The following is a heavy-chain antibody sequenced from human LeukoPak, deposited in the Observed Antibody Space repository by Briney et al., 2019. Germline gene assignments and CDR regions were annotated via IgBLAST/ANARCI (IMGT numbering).Heavy chain of an antibody. J-gene: IGHJ6*03. Sequence: SETLSLTCTVSGDSISSTSSYWRWIRQPPGKGLEWIGNIYYSGSTFYNPSLKSRVTISLDTSKNQFSLKVTSVTAADTAVYYCARDSYYYYYMDVWGKGSTVTVSS. CDR2: IYYSGST. CDR3: ARDSYYYYYMDV. V-gene: IGHV4-39*02. CDR1: GDSISSTSSY.